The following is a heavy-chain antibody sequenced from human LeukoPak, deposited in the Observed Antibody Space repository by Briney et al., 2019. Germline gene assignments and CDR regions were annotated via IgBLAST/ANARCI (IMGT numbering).Heavy chain of an antibody. CDR2: IYYSGST. J-gene: IGHJ4*02. D-gene: IGHD3-3*01. V-gene: IGHV4-59*01. CDR3: ARSTTLLRFLEWSSPYFDY. Sequence: SETLSLTCTVSGGSISSYYWSWIRQPPGKGLEWIGYIYYSGSTNYNPSLKSRVTISVDTSKNQFSLKLSSVTAADTAVYYCARSTTLLRFLEWSSPYFDYWGQGTLVTVSS. CDR1: GGSISSYY.